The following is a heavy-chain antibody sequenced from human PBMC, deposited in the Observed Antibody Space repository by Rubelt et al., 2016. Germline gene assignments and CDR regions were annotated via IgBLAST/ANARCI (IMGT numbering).Heavy chain of an antibody. J-gene: IGHJ4*02. Sequence: GGSLRLSCAASGFIVRNYYMSWVRQAPGKGLEWVSVIRSDGSTDYADSVKSRFTISRDNAKHSLYRQMNSLRAEDTAAYYCARGAGGHYDSSGYYHLDYWGQGTLVTVSS. CDR1: GFIVRNYY. D-gene: IGHD3-22*01. V-gene: IGHV3-53*01. CDR3: ARGAGGHYDSSGYYHLDY. CDR2: IRSDGST.